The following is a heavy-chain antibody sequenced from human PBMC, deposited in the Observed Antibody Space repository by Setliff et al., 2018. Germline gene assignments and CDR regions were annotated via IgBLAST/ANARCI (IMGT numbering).Heavy chain of an antibody. J-gene: IGHJ5*02. CDR2: IIPLFRTG. D-gene: IGHD3-10*01. Sequence: SVKVSCKASGGSFNNYPISWVRQAPGHGLEWMGGIIPLFRTGKYAQKFQGRVTISADESTSTAYMELSSLRLDDTAVYYCARDPGFRSGTWSLDLWGQGTQVTVSS. CDR1: GGSFNNYP. CDR3: ARDPGFRSGTWSLDL. V-gene: IGHV1-69*13.